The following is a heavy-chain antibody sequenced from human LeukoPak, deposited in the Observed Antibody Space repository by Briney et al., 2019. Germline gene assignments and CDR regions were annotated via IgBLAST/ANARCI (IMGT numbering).Heavy chain of an antibody. CDR2: INSGGNTI. CDR1: GFTFSIYA. D-gene: IGHD6-19*01. J-gene: IGHJ1*01. V-gene: IGHV3-48*03. Sequence: GGSLRLSCAASGFTFSIYAMSWVRQAPGKGLEWVSYINSGGNTIHYAGSVKGRFTISRDNARNSLYLQMNSLRVEDTAFYYCARENRDSNGWSWGQGTLVTVSS. CDR3: ARENRDSNGWS.